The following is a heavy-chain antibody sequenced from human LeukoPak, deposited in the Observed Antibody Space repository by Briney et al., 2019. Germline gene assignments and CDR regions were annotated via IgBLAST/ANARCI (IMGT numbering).Heavy chain of an antibody. CDR3: AREAMTTIAAGGFDY. CDR2: IYSGGST. Sequence: PGGSLRLSCAASGFTVSSNYMSWVRQAPGKGLEWVSVIYSGGSTYYADSVKGRFTISRDNSKNTLYLQMNSLRAEDTAVYYCAREAMTTIAAGGFDYWGQGTLVTVSS. V-gene: IGHV3-53*01. D-gene: IGHD5-24*01. CDR1: GFTVSSNY. J-gene: IGHJ4*02.